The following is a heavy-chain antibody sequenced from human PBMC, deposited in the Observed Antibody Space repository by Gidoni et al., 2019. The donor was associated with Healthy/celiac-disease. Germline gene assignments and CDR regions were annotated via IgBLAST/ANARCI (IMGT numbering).Heavy chain of an antibody. CDR1: GFTFSSYA. V-gene: IGHV3-23*04. Sequence: EVQLVESGGGLVQPGGSLRLPWADSGFTFSSYAMSWVRQAPGKRLEWVSAISGSGGSTYYADSVKGRFTISRDNSKNTLYLQMNSLRAEDTAVYYCAKDGLLWFGEFYWGQGTLVTVSS. CDR2: ISGSGGST. CDR3: AKDGLLWFGEFY. D-gene: IGHD3-10*01. J-gene: IGHJ4*02.